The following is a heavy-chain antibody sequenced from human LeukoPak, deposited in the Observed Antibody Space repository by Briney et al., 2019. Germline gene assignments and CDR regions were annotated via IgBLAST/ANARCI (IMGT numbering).Heavy chain of an antibody. CDR3: ARDRAAAGYDY. D-gene: IGHD6-13*01. CDR2: ISSSGSTI. CDR1: GFTFSSYE. V-gene: IGHV3-48*03. J-gene: IGHJ4*02. Sequence: VGSLRLSCAASGFTFSSYEMNWVRQAPGKGLEWVSYISSSGSTIYYADSVKGRFTISRDNAKNSLYLQMNSLRAEDTAVYYCARDRAAAGYDYWGQGTLVTVSS.